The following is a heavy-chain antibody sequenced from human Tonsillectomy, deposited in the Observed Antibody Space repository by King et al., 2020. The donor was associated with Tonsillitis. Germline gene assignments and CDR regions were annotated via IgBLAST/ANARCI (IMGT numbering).Heavy chain of an antibody. CDR3: ARISNGDYSWFDY. Sequence: VQLQQWGAGLLKPSETLSLTCAVYGGSFSGYYWSWIRQLPGKGLEWIGEVNHSGSTNYNPSLKSLVTISVDTSKNQFSLNLSSVTAADTAVYFCARISNGDYSWFDYWGQGTLVTVSS. V-gene: IGHV4-34*01. CDR1: GGSFSGYY. CDR2: VNHSGST. J-gene: IGHJ4*02. D-gene: IGHD4-17*01.